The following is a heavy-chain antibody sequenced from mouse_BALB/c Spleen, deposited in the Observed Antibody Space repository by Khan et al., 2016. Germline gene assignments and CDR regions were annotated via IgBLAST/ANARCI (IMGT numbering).Heavy chain of an antibody. CDR1: DYIFTSYW. CDR3: TRSGGSSYDY. Sequence: QGQLQQPGAELVKPGASVKLSCKASDYIFTSYWLNWVKQRHGQGLEWIGNIYPSDSYTNYNPKFKDKAALTVDRSSSTAYMQLSSPTSEGSAVYYCTRSGGSSYDYWGQGTTLTVSS. V-gene: IGHV1-69*02. J-gene: IGHJ2*01. CDR2: IYPSDSYT. D-gene: IGHD1-1*01.